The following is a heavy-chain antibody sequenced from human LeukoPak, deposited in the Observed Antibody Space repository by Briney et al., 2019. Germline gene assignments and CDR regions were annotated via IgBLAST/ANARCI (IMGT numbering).Heavy chain of an antibody. V-gene: IGHV1-2*02. CDR2: LNPNSGGT. CDR3: ARDHGDYVQYNWFDP. Sequence: APVKVSCKASGYTFTGYYMHWVRQAPGQGLEWLGWLNPNSGGTKYAQKLQGRVTMTRDTSIRTAYMELSGLKSDDTAVYYCARDHGDYVQYNWFDPWGQGTLVTVSS. D-gene: IGHD4-17*01. CDR1: GYTFTGYY. J-gene: IGHJ5*02.